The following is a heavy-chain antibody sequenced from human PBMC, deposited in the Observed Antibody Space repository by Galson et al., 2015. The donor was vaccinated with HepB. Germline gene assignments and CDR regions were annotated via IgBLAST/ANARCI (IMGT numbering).Heavy chain of an antibody. CDR1: GFTFSNYD. V-gene: IGHV3-13*01. D-gene: IGHD6-19*01. J-gene: IGHJ4*02. Sequence: SLRLSCAAFGFTFSNYDMHWVRQATGKGLEWVSGIGIAGDTYYPGSVKGRFTISRENAKNSLYLQMNSLRAGDTAVYYCARISRGWTFDYWGQGTLVTVSS. CDR2: IGIAGDT. CDR3: ARISRGWTFDY.